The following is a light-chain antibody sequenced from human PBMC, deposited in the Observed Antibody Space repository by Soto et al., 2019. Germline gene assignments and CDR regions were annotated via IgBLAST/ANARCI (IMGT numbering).Light chain of an antibody. J-gene: IGLJ3*02. CDR3: QTWGTGIRV. V-gene: IGLV4-69*01. CDR2: VDSDGSH. Sequence: QLVLTQSPSSSASLGASVNLTCTLSSGHRSNAITWHQQQPEKGPRFLMKVDSDGSHIKGDGIPDRFSGSTSGAERYLTISSLQSEDEADYYCQTWGTGIRVFGGGTKLTVL. CDR1: SGHRSNA.